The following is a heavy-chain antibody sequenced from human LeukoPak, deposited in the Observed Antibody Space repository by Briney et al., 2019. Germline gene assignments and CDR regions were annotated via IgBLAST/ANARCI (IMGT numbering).Heavy chain of an antibody. Sequence: KVSCKASGYTFXXYGXSWVRQAPGQGLEXMGWISAYNGNTNYAQKLQGRVTMTTDTSTSTAYMELRSLRSDDTAVYYCARDLGYDTHWAYWGQGTLVTVSS. CDR1: GYTFXXYG. D-gene: IGHD3-9*01. J-gene: IGHJ4*02. CDR3: ARDLGYDTHWAY. CDR2: ISAYNGNT. V-gene: IGHV1-18*01.